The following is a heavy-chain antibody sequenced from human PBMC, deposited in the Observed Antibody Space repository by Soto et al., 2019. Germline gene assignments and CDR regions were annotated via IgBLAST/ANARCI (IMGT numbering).Heavy chain of an antibody. J-gene: IGHJ4*02. CDR2: IGGGGGST. CDR3: AKIAEAVAGTVYGY. D-gene: IGHD6-19*01. V-gene: IGHV3-23*01. Sequence: GGSLRFSCAASGFTFSNFAMGWVRQAPGKGLEWVSAIGGGGGSTFYADSVKGRFTVSRDNSKNTLYLQMNSLRVEDTAVFYCAKIAEAVAGTVYGYWGQGTLVTVSS. CDR1: GFTFSNFA.